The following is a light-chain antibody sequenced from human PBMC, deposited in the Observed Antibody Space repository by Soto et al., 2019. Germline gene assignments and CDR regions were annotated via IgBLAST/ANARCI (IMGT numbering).Light chain of an antibody. CDR2: YAS. V-gene: IGKV3-15*01. J-gene: IGKJ4*01. CDR1: QSAINN. Sequence: EIVMTQSPATLSVSPGDRVTISCRASQSAINNLAWYQHKPGQAPRLLISYASTGATGIPARFSGSGSGTDFTLTINSLQSEDFAIYYCQQYDYWPVTFGGGTKVDSK. CDR3: QQYDYWPVT.